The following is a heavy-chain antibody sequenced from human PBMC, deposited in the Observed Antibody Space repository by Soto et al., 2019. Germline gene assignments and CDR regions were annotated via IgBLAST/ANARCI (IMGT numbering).Heavy chain of an antibody. D-gene: IGHD3-16*01. CDR3: ARLVDSWGEPHYFDS. J-gene: IGHJ4*02. V-gene: IGHV5-51*01. CDR2: IYPGDSET. Sequence: PGESLKISCQAPGYIFTSNWIGWVRQMPGKGLEWMGIIYPGDSETRYGPSFQGRVTISADRSLNTVYLQWTSLKVSDTAMYYCARLVDSWGEPHYFDSWGQGTMVTVSS. CDR1: GYIFTSNW.